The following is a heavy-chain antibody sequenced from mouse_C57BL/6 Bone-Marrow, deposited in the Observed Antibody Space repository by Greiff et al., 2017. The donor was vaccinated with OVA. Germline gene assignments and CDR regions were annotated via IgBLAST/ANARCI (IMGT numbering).Heavy chain of an antibody. CDR1: GYTFTSYD. V-gene: IGHV1-85*01. D-gene: IGHD2-5*01. CDR3: ARGDYSNYDFDY. Sequence: QVQLQQSGPELVKPGASVKLSCKASGYTFTSYDINWVKQRPGQGLEWIGWIYPGDGSTKYNEKFKGKATLTVDTSSSTAYMELHSLTSEDSAVYFCARGDYSNYDFDYWGQGTTLTVSS. J-gene: IGHJ2*01. CDR2: IYPGDGST.